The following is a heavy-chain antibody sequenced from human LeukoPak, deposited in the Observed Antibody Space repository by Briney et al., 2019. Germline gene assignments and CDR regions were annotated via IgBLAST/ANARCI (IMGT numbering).Heavy chain of an antibody. CDR2: IHTSGST. Sequence: PSETLSLTCTVSGGSISTYYWSWIRQPAGKGLEWIGRIHTSGSTNYNPSLKSRVTMSVDTSKNQFSLKVSSVTAADTGVYYCAGAPEFSSGWLFDCWGQGALVTVSS. V-gene: IGHV4-4*07. CDR3: AGAPEFSSGWLFDC. J-gene: IGHJ4*02. D-gene: IGHD6-19*01. CDR1: GGSISTYY.